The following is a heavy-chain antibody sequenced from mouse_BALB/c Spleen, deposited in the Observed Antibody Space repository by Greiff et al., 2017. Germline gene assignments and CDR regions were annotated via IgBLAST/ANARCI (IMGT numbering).Heavy chain of an antibody. V-gene: IGHV5-17*02. Sequence: EVQRVESGGGLVQPGGSRKLSCAASGFTFSSFGMHWVRQAPEKGLEWVAYISSGSSTIYYADTVKGRFTISRDNPKNTLFLQMTSLRSEDTAMYYCARDRYDYWGQGTTLTVSS. J-gene: IGHJ2*01. CDR3: ARDRYDY. CDR1: GFTFSSFG. D-gene: IGHD2-14*01. CDR2: ISSGSSTI.